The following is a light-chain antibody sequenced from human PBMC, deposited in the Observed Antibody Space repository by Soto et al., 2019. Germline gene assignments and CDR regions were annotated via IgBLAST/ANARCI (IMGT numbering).Light chain of an antibody. CDR1: QSVSSSY. V-gene: IGKV3-20*01. CDR3: QQYGSSSWT. Sequence: EIVLTQSPGTLSLSPGERATLSCRASQSVSSSYLAWYQQKPGQAPSLLIYGASSRATCIPDRFSGSGSETDFTLTISRLEPEDYAVYYCQQYGSSSWTCGQGTKVEIK. CDR2: GAS. J-gene: IGKJ1*01.